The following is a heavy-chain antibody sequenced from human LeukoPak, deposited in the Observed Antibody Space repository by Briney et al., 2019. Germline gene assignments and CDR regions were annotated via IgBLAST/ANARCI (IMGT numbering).Heavy chain of an antibody. CDR2: INPSGGST. V-gene: IGHV1-46*01. Sequence: ASVKVSRKASGYTFTSYYMHWVRQAPGQGLEWMGIINPSGGSTSYAQKFQGRVTMTRDTSTSTVYMELSSLRSEDTAVYYCARMGSSSWYYYYGMDVWGQGTTVTVSS. CDR1: GYTFTSYY. D-gene: IGHD6-6*01. J-gene: IGHJ6*02. CDR3: ARMGSSSWYYYYGMDV.